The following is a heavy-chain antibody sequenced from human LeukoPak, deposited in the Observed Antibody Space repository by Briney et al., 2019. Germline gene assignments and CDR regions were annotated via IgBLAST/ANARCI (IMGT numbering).Heavy chain of an antibody. CDR3: ASGGYCSGGSCYSPPAY. D-gene: IGHD2-15*01. CDR2: INHSGST. CDR1: GGSFSGYY. Sequence: SETLSLTCAVYGGSFSGYYWSWIRQPPGKGLEWIGEINHSGSTNYNPSLKSRVTISVDTSKNQFSLKLSSVTAADTAVYYRASGGYCSGGSCYSPPAYWGQGTLVTVSS. V-gene: IGHV4-34*01. J-gene: IGHJ4*02.